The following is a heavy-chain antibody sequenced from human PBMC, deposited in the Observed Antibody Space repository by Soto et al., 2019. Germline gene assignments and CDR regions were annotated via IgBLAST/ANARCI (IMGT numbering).Heavy chain of an antibody. CDR2: ISAYNGNT. Sequence: GASVKVSCKASGYTFTSYGISWVRQAPGQGLEWMGWISAYNGNTNYAQKLQGRVTMTTDTSTSTAYMELRSLRSDDTAVYYCARDVDFWSGYALLGMGNYYYGMDGWGQGTTVTVSS. V-gene: IGHV1-18*01. J-gene: IGHJ6*02. CDR3: ARDVDFWSGYALLGMGNYYYGMDG. CDR1: GYTFTSYG. D-gene: IGHD3-3*01.